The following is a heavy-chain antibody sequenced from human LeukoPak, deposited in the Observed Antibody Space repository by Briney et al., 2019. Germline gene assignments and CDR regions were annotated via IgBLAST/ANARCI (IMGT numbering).Heavy chain of an antibody. D-gene: IGHD3-10*02. CDR2: INSDGSSA. Sequence: PGGSLRLSCAASGFTFSRYWMSWVRQTPGRGLVWVSRINSDGSSATYADSVKGRITISRDNAKKMMYLQMNSLRAEDTAVYYCAELGITMIGGVWGKGTTVTISS. V-gene: IGHV3-74*01. J-gene: IGHJ6*04. CDR1: GFTFSRYW. CDR3: AELGITMIGGV.